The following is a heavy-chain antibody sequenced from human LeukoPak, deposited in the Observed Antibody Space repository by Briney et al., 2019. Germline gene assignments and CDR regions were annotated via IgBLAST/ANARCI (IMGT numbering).Heavy chain of an antibody. CDR1: GGTFSSYA. Sequence: GASVKVSCKASGGTFSSYAISWVRQAPGQGLEWMGRIIPILGIANYAQKFQGRVTITADKSTSTAYMELSSLRSEDTAVYYCAEMKGIAAAGGFDYWGQGTLVTVSS. CDR2: IIPILGIA. D-gene: IGHD6-13*01. J-gene: IGHJ4*02. CDR3: AEMKGIAAAGGFDY. V-gene: IGHV1-69*04.